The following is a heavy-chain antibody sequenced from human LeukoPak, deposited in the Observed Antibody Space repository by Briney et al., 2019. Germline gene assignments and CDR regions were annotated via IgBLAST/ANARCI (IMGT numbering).Heavy chain of an antibody. D-gene: IGHD4-17*01. Sequence: GGSLRLSCAASGFTFSSYSMTWVRQAPGKGLEWVSSISSSSSYIYYADSVKGRFTISRDNAKNSLYLQMNSLRAEDTAVYYCARRGTTVTRDRYYFVYWGQGTLVTVSS. CDR1: GFTFSSYS. J-gene: IGHJ4*02. V-gene: IGHV3-21*01. CDR2: ISSSSSYI. CDR3: ARRGTTVTRDRYYFVY.